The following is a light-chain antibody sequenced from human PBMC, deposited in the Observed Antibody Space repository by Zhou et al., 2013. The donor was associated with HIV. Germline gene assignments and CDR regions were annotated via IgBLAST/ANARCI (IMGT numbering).Light chain of an antibody. CDR1: QSVGTN. CDR3: QQYNNWPPLT. J-gene: IGKJ4*01. Sequence: EIVMTQSPGTLSVSPGERATLSCRASQSVGTNLAWYQQKTGQAPRLLIYGAFSRATGIPARFSGSGSGTEFTLTISSLQSEDFAVYYCQQYNNWPPLTFGGGTKVRSN. V-gene: IGKV3-15*01. CDR2: GAF.